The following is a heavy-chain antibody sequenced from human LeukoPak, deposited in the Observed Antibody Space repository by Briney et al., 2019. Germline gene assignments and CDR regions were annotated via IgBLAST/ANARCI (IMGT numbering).Heavy chain of an antibody. Sequence: GGSLRLSCAASGFTFSSYAMSWVRQAPGKGLEWVGNIKEDGSEKYYVDSVKGRFTISRDNAMNSLYLQMNSLRAEDTAVYYCARDAFRQGNYWGQGALVTVSS. D-gene: IGHD3-10*01. CDR2: IKEDGSEK. CDR3: ARDAFRQGNY. CDR1: GFTFSSYA. J-gene: IGHJ4*02. V-gene: IGHV3-7*03.